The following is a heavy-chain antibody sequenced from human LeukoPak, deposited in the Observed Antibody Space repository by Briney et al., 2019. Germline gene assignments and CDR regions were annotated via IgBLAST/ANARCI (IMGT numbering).Heavy chain of an antibody. Sequence: AASVKVSCKASGYTFTSYGISWVRQAPGQGLEWMGGINPYTGNTDYTQKFQGRVTMTTDTSTSTAYMELRSLTSGDTALYYCATGGSGWYQDYWGQGTLVTVSS. CDR2: INPYTGNT. CDR1: GYTFTSYG. V-gene: IGHV1-18*01. J-gene: IGHJ4*02. CDR3: ATGGSGWYQDY. D-gene: IGHD6-19*01.